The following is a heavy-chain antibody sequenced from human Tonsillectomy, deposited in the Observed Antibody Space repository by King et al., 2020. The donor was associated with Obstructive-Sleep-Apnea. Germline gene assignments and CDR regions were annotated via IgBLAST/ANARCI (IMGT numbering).Heavy chain of an antibody. D-gene: IGHD3-10*01. CDR2: ISSNGGST. Sequence: VQLVESGGGLVQPGGSLRLSCAASGFTFSSYAMHWVRQAPGKGLEYVSAISSNGGSTYYANSVKGRFTISRDNSKNTLYLQMGSLRAEDMAVYYCARARGDYGSGLLTLFFDYWGQGTLVTVSS. J-gene: IGHJ4*02. V-gene: IGHV3-64*01. CDR1: GFTFSSYA. CDR3: ARARGDYGSGLLTLFFDY.